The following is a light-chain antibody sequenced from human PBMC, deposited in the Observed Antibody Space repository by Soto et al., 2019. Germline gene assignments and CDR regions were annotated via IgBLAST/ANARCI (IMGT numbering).Light chain of an antibody. J-gene: IGKJ5*01. CDR2: GAS. Sequence: IVMTMSTAVVPVSQGEGASLSCRASENVRTKVGWYQQKAGPAPRLLIYGASTSATGVPDRGSGSGSGTQGSRTVFRLQSEDSPVYFCQQINGRPHITFGRGTRLEIK. V-gene: IGKV3-15*01. CDR3: QQINGRPHIT. CDR1: ENVRTK.